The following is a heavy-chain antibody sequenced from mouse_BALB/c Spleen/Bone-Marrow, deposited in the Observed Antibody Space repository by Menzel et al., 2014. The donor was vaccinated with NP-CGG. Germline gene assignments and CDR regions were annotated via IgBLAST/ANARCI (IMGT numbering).Heavy chain of an antibody. CDR2: ISSGGSYT. CDR1: GFTFSTYA. Sequence: EVKLMESGGVLVKPGGSLKLSCAASGFTFSTYAMSWVRQSPEKRLEWVAEISSGGSYTYYPDTVTGRFTISRDNAKNTLYLEMSSLRSEDTAMYYCARDGYGSGDWGQGTLVTVSA. V-gene: IGHV5-9-4*01. J-gene: IGHJ3*01. CDR3: ARDGYGSGD. D-gene: IGHD1-1*01.